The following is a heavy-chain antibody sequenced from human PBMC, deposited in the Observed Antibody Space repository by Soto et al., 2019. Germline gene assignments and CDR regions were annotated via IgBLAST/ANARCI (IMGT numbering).Heavy chain of an antibody. Sequence: EVQLVESGGGLVQPGRSLRLSCAASGFTFDDYAMHWVRQAPGKGLEWVSGISWNSGSIGYADSVKGRFTISRDNAKNSRYLQMSGLRAEDTALYYCAEDRGPLGYCSGGSCYGIYFQHWGQGTLVTVSS. CDR3: AEDRGPLGYCSGGSCYGIYFQH. D-gene: IGHD2-15*01. CDR1: GFTFDDYA. J-gene: IGHJ1*01. V-gene: IGHV3-9*01. CDR2: ISWNSGSI.